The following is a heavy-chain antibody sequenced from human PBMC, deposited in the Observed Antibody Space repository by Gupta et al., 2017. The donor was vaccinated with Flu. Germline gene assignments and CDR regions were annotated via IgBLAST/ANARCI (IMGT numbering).Heavy chain of an antibody. CDR3: ARGSYYDLWSGCCDWLGP. V-gene: IGHV1-18*01. CDR1: GYRFRSYG. D-gene: IGHD3-3*01. CDR2: ISTYTGKT. J-gene: IGHJ5*02. Sequence: QVQLAQSGAEVKKPGASAKVSCKTSGYRFRSYGIAWVRQAPGQGLEYMGWISTYTGKTNYAQKFQGRVTMTTDTSTTTAYMELRSLTSDDTAIYYCARGSYYDLWSGCCDWLGPWGQGTVVTVSS.